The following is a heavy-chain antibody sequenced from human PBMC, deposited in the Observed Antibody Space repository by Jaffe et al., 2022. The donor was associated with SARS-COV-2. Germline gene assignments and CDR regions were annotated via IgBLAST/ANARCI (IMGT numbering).Heavy chain of an antibody. J-gene: IGHJ4*02. CDR2: ISGSGGST. D-gene: IGHD6-19*01. Sequence: EVQLLESGGGLVQPGGSLRLSCAASGFTFSSYAMSWVRQAPGKGLEWVSAISGSGGSTYYADSVKGRFTISRDNSKNTLYLQMNSLRAEDTAVYYCAKGRRQWLVRTEFVDYWGQGTLVTVSS. CDR1: GFTFSSYA. CDR3: AKGRRQWLVRTEFVDY. V-gene: IGHV3-23*01.